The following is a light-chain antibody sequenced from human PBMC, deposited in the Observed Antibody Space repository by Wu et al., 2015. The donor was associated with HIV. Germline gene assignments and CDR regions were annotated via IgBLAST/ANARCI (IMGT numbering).Light chain of an antibody. J-gene: IGKJ1*01. Sequence: DIQMTQSPSTLSASVGDRVTITCRASQSISSWLAWYQQKPGKAPKLLIYKASTLESGVPSRFSGSGFFFFFFFFFFSGTEFTLTISSLQPDDFATYYCQQYNSYSWTFG. CDR2: KAS. CDR1: QSISSW. V-gene: IGKV1-5*03. CDR3: QQYNSYSWT.